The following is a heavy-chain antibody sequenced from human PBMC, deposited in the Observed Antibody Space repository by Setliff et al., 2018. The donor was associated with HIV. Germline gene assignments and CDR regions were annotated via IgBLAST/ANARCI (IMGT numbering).Heavy chain of an antibody. CDR3: ARDIAAAGNAFDM. D-gene: IGHD6-13*01. CDR1: VYTFTSYY. Sequence: ASVKVSCKASVYTFTSYYMHWVRQAPGKGLEWMGIINPSGVSTYYAQNFQGRVTMTRATSTTTVYMELTSLRSEDTAVYYCARDIAAAGNAFDMWGQGTMVTVSS. CDR2: INPSGVST. V-gene: IGHV1-46*01. J-gene: IGHJ3*02.